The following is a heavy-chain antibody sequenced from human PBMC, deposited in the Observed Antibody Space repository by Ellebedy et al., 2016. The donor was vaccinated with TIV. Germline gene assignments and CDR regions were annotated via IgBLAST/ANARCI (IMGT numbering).Heavy chain of an antibody. Sequence: SQTLSLTCXVSGDSVSGNDVAWSWIRQSPSRGLEWLGRTYYRSKWYTYYAESVKSRISINADTSKNLLSLQLNSVTPEDTAVYYCVRDFTTVRGVMNPFDYWGQGTLVTVSS. J-gene: IGHJ4*02. D-gene: IGHD3-10*01. V-gene: IGHV6-1*01. CDR3: VRDFTTVRGVMNPFDY. CDR2: TYYRSKWYT. CDR1: GDSVSGNDVA.